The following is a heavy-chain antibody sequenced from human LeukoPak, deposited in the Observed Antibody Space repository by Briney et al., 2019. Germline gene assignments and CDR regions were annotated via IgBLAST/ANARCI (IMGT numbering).Heavy chain of an antibody. D-gene: IGHD6-13*01. CDR2: INPSGGST. J-gene: IGHJ4*02. V-gene: IGHV1-46*03. CDR3: SQLADFDY. Sequence: GASVKVSCKASGYTFTSYYMHWVRQAPGQGLEWMGIINPSGGSTSYAQKFQGRVTMTRDTSISTAYMELSRLRSDDTAVYYCSQLADFDYWGQGTLVTVSS. CDR1: GYTFTSYY.